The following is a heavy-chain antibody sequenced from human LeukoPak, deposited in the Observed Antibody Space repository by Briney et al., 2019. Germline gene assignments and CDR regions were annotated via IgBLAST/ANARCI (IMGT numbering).Heavy chain of an antibody. D-gene: IGHD6-19*01. Sequence: PSETLSLTCTVSGASISSYYWIWIRQPQGKGLEWIGHIYYDGSTNYNPSLKSRVTISVDTSKNQFSLNLSSVTAADTAVYYCARGAVAGKMGWFDPWGQGTLVTVSS. CDR2: IYYDGST. V-gene: IGHV4-59*01. CDR1: GASISSYY. CDR3: ARGAVAGKMGWFDP. J-gene: IGHJ5*02.